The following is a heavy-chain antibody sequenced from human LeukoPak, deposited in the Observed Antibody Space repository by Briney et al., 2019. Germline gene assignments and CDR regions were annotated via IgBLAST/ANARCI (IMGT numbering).Heavy chain of an antibody. V-gene: IGHV3-21*01. CDR2: ISSSSSYI. Sequence: GGSLRLSCAASGFTFSSYEMNWVRQAPGKGLEWVSSISSSSSYIYYADSVKGRFTISRDNAKNSLYLQMNSLRAEDTAVYYCARDRAGFLDAFDIWGQGTMVTVSS. CDR3: ARDRAGFLDAFDI. D-gene: IGHD3-10*01. J-gene: IGHJ3*02. CDR1: GFTFSSYE.